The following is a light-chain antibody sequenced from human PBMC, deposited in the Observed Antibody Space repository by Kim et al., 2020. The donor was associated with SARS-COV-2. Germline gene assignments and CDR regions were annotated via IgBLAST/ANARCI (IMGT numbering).Light chain of an antibody. CDR1: SSNIGNNY. V-gene: IGLV1-51*01. J-gene: IGLJ2*01. Sequence: GQKVTISGHGSSSNIGNNYVSWYQQLPGTAPKLLIYDNNKRPSGIPDRFSGSKSGTSATLGITGLQTGDEADYYCGTWDSSLSAVVFGGGTQLTVL. CDR2: DNN. CDR3: GTWDSSLSAVV.